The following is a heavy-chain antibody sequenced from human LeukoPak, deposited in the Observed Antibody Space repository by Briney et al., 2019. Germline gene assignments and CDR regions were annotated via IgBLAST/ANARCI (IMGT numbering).Heavy chain of an antibody. V-gene: IGHV3-23*01. CDR1: GFTFSSYA. CDR2: ISDSGGRT. J-gene: IGHJ4*02. Sequence: GGSLRLSCAASGFTFSSYAMSWVRQAPGKGLEWVSVISDSGGRTFYADSVKGRFTISRDNPKNTLFLQMNSLRAEDTAVYYCAKEITVALGPDYWGQGTLVTVSS. D-gene: IGHD6-19*01. CDR3: AKEITVALGPDY.